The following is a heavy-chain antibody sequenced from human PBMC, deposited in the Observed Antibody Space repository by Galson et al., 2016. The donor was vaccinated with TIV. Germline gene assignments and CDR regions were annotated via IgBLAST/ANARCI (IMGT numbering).Heavy chain of an antibody. Sequence: SLRLSCAASGFTFNTYAMSWVRQAPGKAREWVSTISGCCLGTYYADFVNGRCTISKDISKNTLYLQMSSLRAEDTANYYCAKPVGVTIPYSYGMDVWGRGTTVIVSS. D-gene: IGHD1-26*01. V-gene: IGHV3-23*01. J-gene: IGHJ6*02. CDR3: AKPVGVTIPYSYGMDV. CDR2: ISGCCLGT. CDR1: GFTFNTYA.